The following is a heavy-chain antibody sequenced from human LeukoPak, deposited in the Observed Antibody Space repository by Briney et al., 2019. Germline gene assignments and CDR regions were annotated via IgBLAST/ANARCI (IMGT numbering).Heavy chain of an antibody. Sequence: QPGGSLRLSCAASGFTFSSYWMSWVRQAPGKGLEWVANTKQDGSEKYYVDSVKGRFTISRDNAKNSLYLQMNSLRAEDTAVYYCARDMGDMPTPGVDYWGQGTLVTVSS. J-gene: IGHJ4*02. CDR2: TKQDGSEK. D-gene: IGHD5-24*01. CDR1: GFTFSSYW. V-gene: IGHV3-7*04. CDR3: ARDMGDMPTPGVDY.